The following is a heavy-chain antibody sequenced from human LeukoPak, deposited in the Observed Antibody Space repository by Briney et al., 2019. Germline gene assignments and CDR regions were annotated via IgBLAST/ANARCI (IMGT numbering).Heavy chain of an antibody. Sequence: SETLSLTCTVSGGSISSYYWSWIRQPPGKGLEWIGCIYYSGSTNYNPSLNSRVTISVDTSQNQFSMKLRFVPDADTAVYYCARVSPLGYDFWSGYFYYFDYWGQGTLVTVSS. CDR1: GGSISSYY. D-gene: IGHD3-3*01. J-gene: IGHJ4*02. CDR2: IYYSGST. CDR3: ARVSPLGYDFWSGYFYYFDY. V-gene: IGHV4-59*01.